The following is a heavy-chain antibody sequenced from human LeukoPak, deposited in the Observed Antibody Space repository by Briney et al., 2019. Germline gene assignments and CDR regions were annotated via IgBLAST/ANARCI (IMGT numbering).Heavy chain of an antibody. CDR3: ARGDRDYDFWSGYSI. J-gene: IGHJ4*02. CDR1: GYTFTSYG. CDR2: ISAYNGNT. D-gene: IGHD3-3*01. V-gene: IGHV1-18*01. Sequence: GASVKVSCKASGYTFTSYGISWVRQAPGQGLEWMGWISAYNGNTNYAQKLQGRVTMTTDTSTSTAYMELRSLRSDDTAVYYCARGDRDYDFWSGYSIWGQGTLVTVSS.